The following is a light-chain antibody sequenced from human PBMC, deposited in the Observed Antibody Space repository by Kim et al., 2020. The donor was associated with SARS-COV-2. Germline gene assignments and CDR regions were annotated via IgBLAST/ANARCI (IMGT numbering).Light chain of an antibody. J-gene: IGLJ2*01. CDR2: QDT. CDR3: QAWDSGTVV. Sequence: SYELTQPPSVSVSPGQTATITCSGDKLGSRYASWYQQIPGQSPSLLIYQDTIRPSGIPERFSGSASGDTATLTISETQTMDEAPYYCQAWDSGTVVFGGG. V-gene: IGLV3-1*01. CDR1: KLGSRY.